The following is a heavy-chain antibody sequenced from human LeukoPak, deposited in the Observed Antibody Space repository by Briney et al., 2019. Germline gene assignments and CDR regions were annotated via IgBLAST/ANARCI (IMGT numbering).Heavy chain of an antibody. CDR1: GFTFSSYG. Sequence: GGSLRLSCAASGFTFSSYGMHWVRQAPGKGLEWVAVISYDGSNKYYADSVKGRFTISRDNSKNTLYLQMNSPRAEDTAVYYCAKETYDYGAEPPLDYWGQGTLVTVSS. J-gene: IGHJ4*02. V-gene: IGHV3-30*18. CDR2: ISYDGSNK. D-gene: IGHD4-17*01. CDR3: AKETYDYGAEPPLDY.